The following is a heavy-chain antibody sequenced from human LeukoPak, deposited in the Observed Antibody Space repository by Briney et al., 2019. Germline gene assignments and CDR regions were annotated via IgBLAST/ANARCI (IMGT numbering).Heavy chain of an antibody. CDR3: ARVGYSYVINDWSRTGLGAYPTKYYYHMDV. CDR1: GGSFSGYY. CDR2: INHSGST. D-gene: IGHD5-18*01. J-gene: IGHJ6*03. Sequence: SETLSLTCAAYGGSFSGYYWSWIRQPPGKGLEWSGEINHSGSTNYNPSLKRRLTISGDTSKNQFSLKLSSVTAADTAVYFCARVGYSYVINDWSRTGLGAYPTKYYYHMDVWGKGTTVTVSS. V-gene: IGHV4-34*01.